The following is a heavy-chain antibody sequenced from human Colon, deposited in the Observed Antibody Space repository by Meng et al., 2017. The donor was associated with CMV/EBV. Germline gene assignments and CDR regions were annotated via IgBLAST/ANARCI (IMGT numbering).Heavy chain of an antibody. CDR2: MYGVGSSA. J-gene: IGHJ5*02. CDR1: GFTFSTFA. Sequence: GGSLRLSCEASGFTFSTFAMTWVRQAPGKGLEWVSFMYGVGSSAYYADSVKGRFTISRDNSKNTLYLQMNSLRAEDTAVYYCARDISRDYDFWSGSNWFDPWGQGTLVTVSS. CDR3: ARDISRDYDFWSGSNWFDP. D-gene: IGHD3-3*01. V-gene: IGHV3-23*03.